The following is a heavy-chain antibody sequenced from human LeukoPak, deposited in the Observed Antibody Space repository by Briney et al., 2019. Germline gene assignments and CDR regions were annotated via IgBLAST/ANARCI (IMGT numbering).Heavy chain of an antibody. CDR1: GFTFSSYG. CDR2: ISYDGSNK. CDR3: AKDLYGDSVGDNWFDP. J-gene: IGHJ5*02. Sequence: GGSLRLSCAASGFTFSSYGMHWVRQAPGKGLEWVAVISYDGSNKYYADSVKGRFTISRDNSKNTLYLQMNSLRAEDTAVYYCAKDLYGDSVGDNWFDPWGQGTLVTVSS. D-gene: IGHD4-17*01. V-gene: IGHV3-30*18.